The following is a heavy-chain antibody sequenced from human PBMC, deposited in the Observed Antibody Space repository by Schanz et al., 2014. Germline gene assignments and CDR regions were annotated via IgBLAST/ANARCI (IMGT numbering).Heavy chain of an antibody. CDR2: VNPGGGST. CDR1: GYTFTSYY. V-gene: IGHV1-46*01. Sequence: QLMQSGSEVKKPGASVKVSCKASGYTFTSYYIHWVRQAPGQGLEWMGIVNPGGGSTSVAQRFQTRVTLTRDTSTGTAYLGLTRLRFEDTAVYYCARGSLAGYVALLMAANDYWGQGTLLTVSS. CDR3: ARGSLAGYVALLMAANDY. D-gene: IGHD2-15*01. J-gene: IGHJ4*02.